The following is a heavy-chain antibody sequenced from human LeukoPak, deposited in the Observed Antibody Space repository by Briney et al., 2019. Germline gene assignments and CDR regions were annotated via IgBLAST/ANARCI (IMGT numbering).Heavy chain of an antibody. V-gene: IGHV3-23*01. Sequence: PGGSLRLSCAASGFTFSSYAMSWVRQAPGKGLEWVSAISGSGGSTYYEDSVKGRFTISRDNSKNTLYLQMNSLRAEDTAVYYCAKHYYGSGSYYDAFDIWGQGTMVTVSS. J-gene: IGHJ3*02. CDR3: AKHYYGSGSYYDAFDI. CDR1: GFTFSSYA. CDR2: ISGSGGST. D-gene: IGHD3-10*01.